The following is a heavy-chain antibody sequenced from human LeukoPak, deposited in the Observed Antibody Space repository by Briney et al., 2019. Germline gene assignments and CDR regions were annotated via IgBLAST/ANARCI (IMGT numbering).Heavy chain of an antibody. CDR2: IRNDGSNK. J-gene: IGHJ6*03. CDR3: AKDRQYYNYYLDV. CDR1: GFTFSSYG. V-gene: IGHV3-30*02. Sequence: PGGSLRLSCAASGFTFSSYGMHWVRQAPGKGLQWVAFIRNDGSNKYYADSVKGRFTISRDNSKNTLYVQMNSLRAEDTAVYYCAKDRQYYNYYLDVWGKGTTVTVFS.